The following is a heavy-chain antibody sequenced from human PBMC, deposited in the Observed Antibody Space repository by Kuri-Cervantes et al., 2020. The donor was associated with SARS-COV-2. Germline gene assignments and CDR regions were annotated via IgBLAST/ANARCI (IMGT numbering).Heavy chain of an antibody. V-gene: IGHV3-30-3*01. CDR2: ISYDGSNK. CDR1: GFTFSSYA. J-gene: IGHJ4*02. Sequence: GGSLRLSCAASGFTFSSYAMHWVRQAPGKGLGWVAVISYDGSNKYYADSVKGRFTISRDNSKNTLYLQMNSLRAEDTAVYYCARDRSTHYFDYWGQGTLVTVSS. CDR3: ARDRSTHYFDY.